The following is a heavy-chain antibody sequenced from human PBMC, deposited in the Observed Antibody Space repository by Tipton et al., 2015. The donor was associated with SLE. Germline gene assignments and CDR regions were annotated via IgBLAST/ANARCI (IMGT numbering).Heavy chain of an antibody. CDR3: AREPLEVREWFDL. CDR2: IYTSGST. D-gene: IGHD3-3*01. V-gene: IGHV4-61*09. J-gene: IGHJ2*01. CDR1: GGSISSGSYY. Sequence: TLSLTCTVSGGSISSGSYYWSWIRQPAGKGLEWIGHIYTSGSTNYNPSLKSRVTISVDTSKNQFSLKLSSVTAADTAVYYCAREPLEVREWFDLWGRGTLVTVSS.